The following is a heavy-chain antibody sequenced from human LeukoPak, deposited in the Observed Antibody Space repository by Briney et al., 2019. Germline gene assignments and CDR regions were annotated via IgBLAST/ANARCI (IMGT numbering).Heavy chain of an antibody. CDR3: ARALYHTFDY. Sequence: ASVKVSCKASGYTFTKSYIHWVRQAPGQRLEWMGWISANNNNTDNVQKLQGRVTMTTDTSTSTAYMELRSLRSDDTAVYYCARALYHTFDYWGQGTLVTVSS. D-gene: IGHD2-2*01. J-gene: IGHJ4*02. V-gene: IGHV1-18*04. CDR1: GYTFTKSY. CDR2: ISANNNNT.